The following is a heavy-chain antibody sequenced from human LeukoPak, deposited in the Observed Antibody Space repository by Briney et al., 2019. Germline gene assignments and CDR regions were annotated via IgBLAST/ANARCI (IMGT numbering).Heavy chain of an antibody. CDR3: GRVRTGNTGSPEYFED. CDR1: GGSISSYY. Sequence: PSETPSLTCTVSGGSISSYYWSWIRQPPGKGLEWIGYLFYSGNTNSNPSLKSRVTISADTSKNQISLRLSSVTAADTAVYFCGRVRTGNTGSPEYFEDWGQGTLVTVSS. J-gene: IGHJ1*01. V-gene: IGHV4-59*01. D-gene: IGHD5-12*01. CDR2: LFYSGNT.